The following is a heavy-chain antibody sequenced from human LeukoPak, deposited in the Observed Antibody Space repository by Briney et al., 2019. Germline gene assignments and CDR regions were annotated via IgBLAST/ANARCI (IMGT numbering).Heavy chain of an antibody. Sequence: GGSLRLSCEASGFTFNSYAMHWVRQVPGKGLQWVAFIRYDGSDKYYADSVKGRFTISRDNSRNTLYLQLNSLIPDDMAVYYCARGYGENYLNYWGQGTLVTVST. CDR1: GFTFNSYA. J-gene: IGHJ4*02. CDR3: ARGYGENYLNY. V-gene: IGHV3-30*02. D-gene: IGHD4/OR15-4a*01. CDR2: IRYDGSDK.